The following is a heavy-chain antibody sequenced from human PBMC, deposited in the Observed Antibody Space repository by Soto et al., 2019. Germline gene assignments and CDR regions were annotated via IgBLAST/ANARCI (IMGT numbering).Heavy chain of an antibody. CDR2: IIPIFGTA. CDR3: ARVSYVGNDANYYYYGMDV. CDR1: GGTFSSYA. D-gene: IGHD1-26*01. J-gene: IGHJ6*02. Sequence: QVQLVQSGAEVKKPGSSVKVSCKASGGTFSSYAISWVRQAPGQGLEWMGGIIPIFGTANYAQKFQGRVTITADESTSTAYMELSSLRSEDTAVYYCARVSYVGNDANYYYYGMDVWGQGTTVTVSS. V-gene: IGHV1-69*01.